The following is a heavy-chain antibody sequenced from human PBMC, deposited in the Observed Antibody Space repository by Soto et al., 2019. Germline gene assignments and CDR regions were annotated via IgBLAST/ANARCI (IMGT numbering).Heavy chain of an antibody. V-gene: IGHV3-15*01. Sequence: EVQLVESGGGLVKPGGSLRLSCAASGFTFTNAWMSWVRQAPGKGLECVGRIKSKTEGGTTDYAAPVKGRFTISRDDSKNTLYLRLNGLKTEDTATYYCKTGGGTMDYWGQGTLVTVSS. D-gene: IGHD3-16*01. CDR2: IKSKTEGGTT. CDR3: KTGGGTMDY. J-gene: IGHJ4*02. CDR1: GFTFTNAW.